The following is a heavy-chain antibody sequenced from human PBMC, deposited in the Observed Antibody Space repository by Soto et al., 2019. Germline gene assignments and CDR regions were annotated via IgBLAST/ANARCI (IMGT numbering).Heavy chain of an antibody. CDR2: IDPSDSYT. D-gene: IGHD6-13*01. CDR1: GYSFTSYW. J-gene: IGHJ4*02. Sequence: GESLKISCKGSGYSFTSYWISWVLQMPGKGLEWMGRIDPSDSYTNYSPTFQGHVTNSADKSISNAYLQWSSLKASDTAMYYCSRLQAAAGDNDLTFDYWGQGTLVTSPQ. CDR3: SRLQAAAGDNDLTFDY. V-gene: IGHV5-10-1*01.